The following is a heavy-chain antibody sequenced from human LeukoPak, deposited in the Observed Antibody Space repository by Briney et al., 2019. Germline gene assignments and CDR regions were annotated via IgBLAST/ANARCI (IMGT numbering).Heavy chain of an antibody. D-gene: IGHD3-3*01. V-gene: IGHV4-31*03. CDR1: GGSISSGGYY. J-gene: IGHJ3*02. CDR3: ARVLPDYDFWSGPSFDALDI. Sequence: SETLSLTCTVSGGSISSGGYYWSWIRQPPGKGLEWIGYIYYSGSTYYNPSLKSRVTISVDTSKNQFSLKLSSVTAADTAVYYCARVLPDYDFWSGPSFDALDIWGQGTMVTVSS. CDR2: IYYSGST.